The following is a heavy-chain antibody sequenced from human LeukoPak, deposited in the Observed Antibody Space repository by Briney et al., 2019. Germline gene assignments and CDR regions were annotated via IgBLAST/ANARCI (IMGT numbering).Heavy chain of an antibody. D-gene: IGHD3-22*01. CDR2: IYYSGST. J-gene: IGHJ4*02. CDR3: ARSGFYTYDY. V-gene: IGHV4-59*08. CDR1: GGSISSHY. Sequence: KASETLSLTCTVSGGSISSHYWSWIRQPPGKGLEWIGYIYYSGSTNYNPSLKSRVTISVDTSKNQFSLKLSSVTAADTAVYYCARSGFYTYDYWGQGTLVTVSS.